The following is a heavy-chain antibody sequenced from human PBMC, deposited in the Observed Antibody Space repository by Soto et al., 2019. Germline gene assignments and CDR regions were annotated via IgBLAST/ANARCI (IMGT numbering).Heavy chain of an antibody. CDR1: GYTFSNYY. Sequence: ASVKVCCKASGYTFSNYYMHCARQAHVQGLEWMGMINPSGDSTNYAQKFRGTVTMTRDTSTSTVYMELSSLRPEDTAVYYCGRHDYFGTSAKGLKYWGQGTLVTVSS. V-gene: IGHV1-46*03. J-gene: IGHJ4*02. CDR2: INPSGDST. CDR3: GRHDYFGTSAKGLKY. D-gene: IGHD5-12*01.